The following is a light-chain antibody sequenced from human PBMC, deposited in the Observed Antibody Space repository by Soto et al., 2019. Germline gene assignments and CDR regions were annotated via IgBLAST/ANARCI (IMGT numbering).Light chain of an antibody. CDR1: QTISSW. CDR3: QHYNSYSEA. J-gene: IGKJ1*01. V-gene: IGKV1-5*03. CDR2: KAS. Sequence: DIHMTQHPSTLSGSVADRATITCRASQTISSWLAWYQQKPGKAPKLLIYKASTLKSGVSSRFSGSGSGTEFTLTISSLQPDDFATYYCQHYNSYSEAFGQGTKVDIK.